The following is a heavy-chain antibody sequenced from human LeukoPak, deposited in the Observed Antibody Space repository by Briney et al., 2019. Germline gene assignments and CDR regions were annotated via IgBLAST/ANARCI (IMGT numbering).Heavy chain of an antibody. V-gene: IGHV3-23*01. CDR1: GFTFSNYA. CDR3: AKEKQRNFDY. CDR2: ISGSGDSK. Sequence: SGGSLRLSCAASGFTFSNYAMSWFRQAPGKGLEWVSGISGSGDSKYYGDSVQGRFTISRDNSKNTLYLQINTLRAEDTAVYYCAKEKQRNFDYWGQGTLVTVSS. J-gene: IGHJ4*02.